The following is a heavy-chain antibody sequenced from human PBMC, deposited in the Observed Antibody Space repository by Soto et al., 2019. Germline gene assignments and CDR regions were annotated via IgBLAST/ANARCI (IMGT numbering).Heavy chain of an antibody. D-gene: IGHD2-2*01. Sequence: SETLSLTCTVSGGSISSYYWSWIRQPPGKGLEWIGYIYYSGSTNYNPSLKSRVTISVDTSKNQFSLKLSSVTAADTAVYYCARHQDCSSTSCYLDYWGQGTLVTVSS. J-gene: IGHJ4*02. CDR1: GGSISSYY. V-gene: IGHV4-59*08. CDR3: ARHQDCSSTSCYLDY. CDR2: IYYSGST.